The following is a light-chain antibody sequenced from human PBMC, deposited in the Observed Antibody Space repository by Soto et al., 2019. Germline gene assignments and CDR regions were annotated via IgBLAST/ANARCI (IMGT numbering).Light chain of an antibody. J-gene: IGLJ1*01. Sequence: QSALTQPRSVSGSPGQSVTISCTGTSSEVGGYNYVSWYQQHPGKAPKLMIYDVSKRPSGVPDRFSGSKSGNTASLTISGIQAEDEADYYCCSYAGSYTVFGPGTKPTVL. CDR1: SSEVGGYNY. CDR2: DVS. V-gene: IGLV2-11*01. CDR3: CSYAGSYTV.